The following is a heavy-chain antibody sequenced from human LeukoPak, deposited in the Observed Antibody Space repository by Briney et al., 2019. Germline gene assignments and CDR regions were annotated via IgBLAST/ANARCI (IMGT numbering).Heavy chain of an antibody. Sequence: GGSLRLSCAASGFAFDDYAMHWVRQAPGKGLEWVSLISGDGGSTYYADSVKGRFTISRDNSKNSLYLQMNSLRTEDTALYYCAKELFNWNYGALGFDYWGQGTLVTVSS. D-gene: IGHD1-7*01. V-gene: IGHV3-43*02. CDR3: AKELFNWNYGALGFDY. CDR1: GFAFDDYA. CDR2: ISGDGGST. J-gene: IGHJ4*02.